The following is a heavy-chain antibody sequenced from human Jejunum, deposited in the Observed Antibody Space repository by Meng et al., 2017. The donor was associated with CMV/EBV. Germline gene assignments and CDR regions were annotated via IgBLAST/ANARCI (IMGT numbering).Heavy chain of an antibody. CDR1: GFPFRNYW. CDR3: AKGGRYSSGSTDY. V-gene: IGHV3-74*03. Sequence: SGFPFRNYWLHAAPHSRGKAVVFFSRIKIYVSTVPSSPSLPLPLPLSRDNAKNTLYLQINSLRLEDTAVYYCAKGGRYSSGSTDYWGQGTLVTVSS. CDR2: IKIYVSTV. D-gene: IGHD6-19*01. J-gene: IGHJ4*02.